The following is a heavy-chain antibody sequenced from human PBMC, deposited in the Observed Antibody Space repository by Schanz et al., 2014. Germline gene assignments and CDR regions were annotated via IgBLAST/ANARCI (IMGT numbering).Heavy chain of an antibody. CDR3: AYDAAYYDSVSFPDH. V-gene: IGHV3-11*01. J-gene: IGHJ4*02. Sequence: VQLLQSGGALVQPGGSLRLSCAASGFTFSDYYMTWIRQAPGQGLEWVSDISDSGDSTHYADTVKGRFTITRDNATNTPFLQVNSLRAEDTAVYFCAYDAAYYDSVSFPDHWGQGTLVTVSS. CDR1: GFTFSDYY. D-gene: IGHD3-22*01. CDR2: ISDSGDST.